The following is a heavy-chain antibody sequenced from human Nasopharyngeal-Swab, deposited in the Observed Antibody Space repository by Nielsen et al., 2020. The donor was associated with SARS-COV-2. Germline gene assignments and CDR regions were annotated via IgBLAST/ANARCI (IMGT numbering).Heavy chain of an antibody. CDR2: ISGSGGST. CDR3: AKAIRAYNWKAAITYYYYYGLDV. D-gene: IGHD1-20*01. CDR1: GFTFSSYA. Sequence: GGSLRLSCAASGFTFSSYAMSWVRQAPGKGLEWVLAISGSGGSTYYVDSVKGRFTISRDNSKNTLYLQMNSLRAEDTSVYYCAKAIRAYNWKAAITYYYYYGLDVWGQGTTVTVSS. V-gene: IGHV3-23*01. J-gene: IGHJ6*02.